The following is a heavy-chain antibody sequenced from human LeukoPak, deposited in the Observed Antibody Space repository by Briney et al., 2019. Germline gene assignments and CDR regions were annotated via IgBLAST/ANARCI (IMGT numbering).Heavy chain of an antibody. J-gene: IGHJ4*02. Sequence: PSETLSLTCTVSGGSISSYHWSWIRQPAGKGLEWIGRMYTSGSTKYNPSLKSRVTMSVDTSKNQFSLKVSSVTAADTAVYYCATDGGSGLDYWGQGTLVTVSS. V-gene: IGHV4-4*07. CDR2: MYTSGST. D-gene: IGHD2-15*01. CDR3: ATDGGSGLDY. CDR1: GGSISSYH.